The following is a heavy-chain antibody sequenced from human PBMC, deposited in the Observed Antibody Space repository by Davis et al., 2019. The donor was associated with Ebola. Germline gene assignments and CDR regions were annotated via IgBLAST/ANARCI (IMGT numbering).Heavy chain of an antibody. CDR3: ARDGYNYSYFDY. Sequence: MPSETLSLTCAVYGGSFSGYYWSWIRQPPGKGLEWIAYMYNGGSANYNPSLKSRVTISMDTSKNQFSLKVTSVTAADTAVYYCARDGYNYSYFDYWGQGTLVTVSS. CDR1: GGSFSGYY. CDR2: MYNGGSA. D-gene: IGHD5-24*01. V-gene: IGHV4-59*01. J-gene: IGHJ4*02.